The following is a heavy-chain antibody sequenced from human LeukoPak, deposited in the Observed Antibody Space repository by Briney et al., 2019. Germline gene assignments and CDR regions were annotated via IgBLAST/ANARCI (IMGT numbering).Heavy chain of an antibody. CDR3: ARDSPARDYGDYTTAY. CDR2: IYHSGST. D-gene: IGHD4-17*01. V-gene: IGHV4-38-2*02. J-gene: IGHJ4*02. Sequence: PSETLSLTCTVSGYSISSGYYWGWIRQPPGKGLEWIGSIYHSGSTYYNPSLKSRVTISVDTSKNQFSLKLSSVTAADTAVYYCARDSPARDYGDYTTAYWGQGTLVTVSS. CDR1: GYSISSGYY.